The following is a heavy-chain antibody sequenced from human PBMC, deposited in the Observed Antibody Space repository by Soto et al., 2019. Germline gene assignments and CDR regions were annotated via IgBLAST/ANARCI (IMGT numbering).Heavy chain of an antibody. CDR1: GFTFSDYY. D-gene: IGHD6-13*01. CDR3: ARVKAIAAAGTNNFFYSY. Sequence: GGSLRLSCAASGFTFSDYYMSWIRQAPGKGLEWVSYISSSSSYTNYADSVKGRFTISRDNAKNSLYLQMNSLRAEDTAVYYCARVKAIAAAGTNNFFYSYWGQGTLVTVSS. CDR2: ISSSSSYT. J-gene: IGHJ4*02. V-gene: IGHV3-11*06.